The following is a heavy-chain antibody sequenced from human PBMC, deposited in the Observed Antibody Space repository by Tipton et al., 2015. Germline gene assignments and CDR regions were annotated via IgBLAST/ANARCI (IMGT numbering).Heavy chain of an antibody. J-gene: IGHJ6*02. CDR2: VYFSGSP. CDR1: GGSIGSSGYY. Sequence: TLSLTCTVSGGSIGSSGYYWGWIRQPPGKGLEWIGRVYFSGSPNYNPSLKSRVTMSVDTSKNQFFLKLSSVTAADTAVYYCARVRFHYYAMDVWGQGTTVTVSS. CDR3: ARVRFHYYAMDV. V-gene: IGHV4-39*07.